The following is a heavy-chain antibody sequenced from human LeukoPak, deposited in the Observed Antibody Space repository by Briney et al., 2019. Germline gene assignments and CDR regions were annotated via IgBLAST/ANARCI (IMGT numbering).Heavy chain of an antibody. V-gene: IGHV1-46*01. Sequence: GASVKVSCKASGYTFTSYYMHWVRQAPGQGLEWMGIINPSGGSTSYAQKFQGRVTMTRDMSTSTVYMELSSLRSEDTAVYYCARDLPGCSGGSCYWSNWGQGTLVTVSS. CDR2: INPSGGST. CDR3: ARDLPGCSGGSCYWSN. CDR1: GYTFTSYY. J-gene: IGHJ4*02. D-gene: IGHD2-15*01.